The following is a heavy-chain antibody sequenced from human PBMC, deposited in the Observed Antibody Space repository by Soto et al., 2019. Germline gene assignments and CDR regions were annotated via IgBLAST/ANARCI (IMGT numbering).Heavy chain of an antibody. V-gene: IGHV1-46*01. Sequence: GASVTGSPWPSGSTLTRDSTHWLGQAPRQGLESIGIINPSGGSTSYAEKFKGSVTMSRDTSTSTFYMELSSLRSEDTAVYYSARTWYFTTGVCPFTYWGQGTQLTVPQ. J-gene: IGHJ4*02. CDR3: ARTWYFTTGVCPFTY. CDR1: GSTLTRDS. CDR2: INPSGGST. D-gene: IGHD2-8*01.